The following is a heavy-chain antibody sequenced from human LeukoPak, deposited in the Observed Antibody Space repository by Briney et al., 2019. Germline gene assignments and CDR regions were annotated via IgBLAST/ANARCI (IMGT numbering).Heavy chain of an antibody. J-gene: IGHJ5*02. D-gene: IGHD2-21*02. Sequence: ASVKVSCKASGYTFTSYGISWVRQAPGQGLEWMGWISAYNGNTNYAQKFQGRVTITADKSTSTAYMELSSLRSEDTAVYYCATEAYCGGDCPRWFDPWGQGTLVTVSS. CDR3: ATEAYCGGDCPRWFDP. CDR1: GYTFTSYG. CDR2: ISAYNGNT. V-gene: IGHV1-18*01.